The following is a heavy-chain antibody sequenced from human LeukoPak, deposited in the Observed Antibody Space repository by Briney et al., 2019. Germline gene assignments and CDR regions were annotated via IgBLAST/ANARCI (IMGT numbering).Heavy chain of an antibody. Sequence: GGSQTLFCTASGISFSSRCVHWVRQAPGKGLEWVAVIWYDGSNIYYADSVKGRFTISRDNSKNTLYLQMNSLRAEDTALYYCARARNDYDSNGFAFLDYWGQGTLVTVSS. CDR1: GISFSSRC. V-gene: IGHV3-33*01. CDR3: ARARNDYDSNGFAFLDY. CDR2: IWYDGSNI. J-gene: IGHJ4*02. D-gene: IGHD3-22*01.